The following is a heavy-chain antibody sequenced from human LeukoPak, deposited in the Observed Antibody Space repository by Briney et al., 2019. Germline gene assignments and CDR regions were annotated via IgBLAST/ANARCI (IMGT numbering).Heavy chain of an antibody. Sequence: PSQTLSLTCTVSGGSISSYYWSWIRQPPGKGLEWIGYIYYSGSTNYNPSLKSRVTISVDTSKNQFSLKLSSVTAADTAVYYCARAALGLDYWGQGTLVTVSS. CDR3: ARAALGLDY. CDR2: IYYSGST. J-gene: IGHJ4*02. CDR1: GGSISSYY. D-gene: IGHD6-13*01. V-gene: IGHV4-59*01.